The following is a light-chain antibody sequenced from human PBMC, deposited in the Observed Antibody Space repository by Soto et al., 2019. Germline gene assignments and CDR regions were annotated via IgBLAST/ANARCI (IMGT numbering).Light chain of an antibody. V-gene: IGKV1-5*03. CDR3: QQYNSYFPRLT. CDR1: QSISNW. Sequence: DIQMTQSPSTLSASVGDRVTITCRASQSISNWLAWYQQKPGKAPKLLIDRASSLESGVPSRLSGSGSGTEFNLTNNSLKPDEFAPYYRQQYNSYFPRLTFGGGPKVETK. CDR2: RAS. J-gene: IGKJ4*01.